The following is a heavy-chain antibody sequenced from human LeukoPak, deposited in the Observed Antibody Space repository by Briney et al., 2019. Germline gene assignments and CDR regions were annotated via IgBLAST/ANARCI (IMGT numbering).Heavy chain of an antibody. D-gene: IGHD3-16*01. Sequence: GGSLRLSCGASGFTFSTYSMNWVRLAPGKGLEWVSYITSSSSTIYYADSVKGRFTISRDNAKNSLYLQMNSLRDEDTAVYYCARRWGYHFDCWGQGTLVTVSS. CDR1: GFTFSTYS. J-gene: IGHJ4*02. CDR2: ITSSSSTI. CDR3: ARRWGYHFDC. V-gene: IGHV3-48*02.